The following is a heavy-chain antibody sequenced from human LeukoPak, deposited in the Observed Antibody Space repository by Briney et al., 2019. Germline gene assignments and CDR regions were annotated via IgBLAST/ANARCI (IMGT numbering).Heavy chain of an antibody. D-gene: IGHD5-18*01. CDR1: GFTFSSDA. CDR3: ARASNTATVSPFDF. CDR2: ISGSGGST. Sequence: PGGSLRLSCAASGFTFSSDAMSWVRQAPGKGLEWVSAISGSGGSTYYADSVKGRFTISRDNAKRTLYLQMNSLGAEDTAVYSCARASNTATVSPFDFWGQGTLVTVSS. J-gene: IGHJ4*02. V-gene: IGHV3-23*01.